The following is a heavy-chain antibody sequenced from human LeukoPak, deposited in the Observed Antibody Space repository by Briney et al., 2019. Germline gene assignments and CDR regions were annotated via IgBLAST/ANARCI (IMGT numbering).Heavy chain of an antibody. CDR2: IIPIFGTA. V-gene: IGHV1-69*13. J-gene: IGHJ6*02. D-gene: IGHD3-3*01. CDR1: GGTFSSYA. CDR3: ASEICGVVIDSAYYYYGMDV. Sequence: PRASVKVSCKASGGTFSSYAISWVRQAPGPGLEWMGGIIPIFGTANYAQKFQGRVTITAAESTSTAYMELSSLRSEDTAVYYCASEICGVVIDSAYYYYGMDVWGQGTTVTVSS.